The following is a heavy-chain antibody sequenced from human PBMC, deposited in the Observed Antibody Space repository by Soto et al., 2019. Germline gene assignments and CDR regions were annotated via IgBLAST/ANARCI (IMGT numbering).Heavy chain of an antibody. J-gene: IGHJ6*02. CDR3: ARRRGEWLRFGGYPYYYYGMDV. V-gene: IGHV6-1*01. Sequence: SQPLSLTCAISGDSVSSNSAAWNWIRQSPSRGLEWLGRTYYRSKWYNDYAVSVKSRITINPDTSKNQFSLQLNSVTPEDTAVYYCARRRGEWLRFGGYPYYYYGMDVWGQGTTVTVSS. D-gene: IGHD5-12*01. CDR2: TYYRSKWYN. CDR1: GDSVSSNSAA.